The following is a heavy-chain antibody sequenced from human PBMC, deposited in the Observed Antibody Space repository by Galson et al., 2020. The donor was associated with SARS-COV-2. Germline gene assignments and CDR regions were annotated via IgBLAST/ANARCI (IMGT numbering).Heavy chain of an antibody. CDR2: ISAHNGNT. J-gene: IGHJ5*02. V-gene: IGHV1-18*01. CDR3: ARDGPETAVLEFDNWFDN. D-gene: IGHD3-10*01. CDR1: GYNFINYG. Sequence: ASVKVSCKASGYNFINYGVSWVRQAPGQGLEWMGWISAHNGNTNYAQKFQGRVTMTTDTSTSTAYMELRSLSSGDTAVYYCARDGPETAVLEFDNWFDNWGQGTPVTVSS.